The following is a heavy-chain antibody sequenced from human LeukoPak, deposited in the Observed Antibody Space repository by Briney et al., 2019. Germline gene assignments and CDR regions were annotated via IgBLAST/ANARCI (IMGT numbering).Heavy chain of an antibody. D-gene: IGHD2-15*01. J-gene: IGHJ4*02. CDR2: INHSGST. V-gene: IGHV4-34*01. CDR3: ARLVADDY. Sequence: SETLSLTCAVYGGSFSGYYWSWIRQPPGKGLEWIGEINHSGSTNYNPSLKSRVTISVDTSKNQFSLKLSSLTAADTAVYYCARLVADDYWGQGTLVTVSS. CDR1: GGSFSGYY.